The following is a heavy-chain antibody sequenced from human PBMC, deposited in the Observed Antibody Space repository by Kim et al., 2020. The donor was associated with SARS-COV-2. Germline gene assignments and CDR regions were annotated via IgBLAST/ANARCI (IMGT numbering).Heavy chain of an antibody. V-gene: IGHV3-30*03. CDR3: ARAFTGLLDLRVHV. D-gene: IGHD2-8*02. CDR2: ITHDGSKK. J-gene: IGHJ6*01. Sequence: GGSLRLSCAASGFTFSSYGIHWVRQAPGKGLEWVAVITHDGSKKYYADSVKGRFTISRDNSKNTLYLQMNTLRADDTAVYYCARAFTGLLDLRVHVW. CDR1: GFTFSSYG.